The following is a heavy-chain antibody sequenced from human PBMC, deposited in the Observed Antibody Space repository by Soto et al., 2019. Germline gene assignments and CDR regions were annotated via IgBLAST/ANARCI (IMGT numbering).Heavy chain of an antibody. J-gene: IGHJ6*02. CDR1: GGSISSSY. CDR2: IYTSGST. D-gene: IGHD4-17*01. V-gene: IGHV4-4*07. CDR3: ARVDYGNLVADYYYYGMDV. Sequence: SDTPSLTCTVSGGSISSSYWSWFRQPAGKGLEWIGRIYTSGSTNYNPSLKSRVTMSVDTSKNQFSLKLSSVTAADTAVYYCARVDYGNLVADYYYYGMDVWGQGTMVTVSS.